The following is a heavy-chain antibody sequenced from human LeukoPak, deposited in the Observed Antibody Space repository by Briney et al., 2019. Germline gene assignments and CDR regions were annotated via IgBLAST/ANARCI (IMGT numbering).Heavy chain of an antibody. D-gene: IGHD3-3*01. Sequence: PWGNLTLSCAASGFTFNSYAMHWLPQAPGQGLKYGTAISSNDASTYYANSVKGRFTISRDNSKNTLYLQMGSLRAEDMAVYYCARDRGPGGITIFGVVINVAFDIWGQGTMVTVSS. CDR1: GFTFNSYA. J-gene: IGHJ3*02. CDR3: ARDRGPGGITIFGVVINVAFDI. CDR2: ISSNDAST. V-gene: IGHV3-64*01.